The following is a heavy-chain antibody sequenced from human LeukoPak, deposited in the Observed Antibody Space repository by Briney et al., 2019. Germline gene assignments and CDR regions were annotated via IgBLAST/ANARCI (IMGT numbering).Heavy chain of an antibody. V-gene: IGHV4-59*08. D-gene: IGHD3-9*01. CDR2: FYYSGNT. Sequence: KSSQTLSLTCTVSGGSISSYYWSWIRQPPGKGLEWVGYFYYSGNTNYNPSLKSRVTISVDTSKNQFSLKLSSVTAADTAVYFCARHSSYDILAGYLEGWFDPGGQGTLVTVSS. CDR3: ARHSSYDILAGYLEGWFDP. J-gene: IGHJ5*02. CDR1: GGSISSYY.